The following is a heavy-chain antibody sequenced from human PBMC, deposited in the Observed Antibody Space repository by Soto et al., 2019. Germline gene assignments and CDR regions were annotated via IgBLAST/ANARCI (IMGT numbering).Heavy chain of an antibody. J-gene: IGHJ3*02. V-gene: IGHV4-30-2*01. Sequence: PSETLSLTCAVSGVSISSVGYSWSWIRQPPGKGLEWIGYIYHSGSTYYNPSLKSRVTISVDRSKNQFSLKLSSVTAADTAVYYCARTPDIWGQGTMVT. CDR2: IYHSGST. CDR3: ARTPDI. CDR1: GVSISSVGYS.